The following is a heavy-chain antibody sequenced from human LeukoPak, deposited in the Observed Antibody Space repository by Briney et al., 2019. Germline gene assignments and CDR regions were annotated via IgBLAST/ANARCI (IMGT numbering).Heavy chain of an antibody. CDR1: GGSISSYY. CDR2: IYYSGSA. Sequence: SETLSLTCTVSGGSISSYYWSWIRQPPGKGLEWIGYIYYSGSANYNPSLKSRVTISVDTSKNQFSLKLTSVTPADTAVYYCARGYSSGYYYFDYWGQGTLVTVSS. J-gene: IGHJ4*02. D-gene: IGHD3-22*01. CDR3: ARGYSSGYYYFDY. V-gene: IGHV4-59*01.